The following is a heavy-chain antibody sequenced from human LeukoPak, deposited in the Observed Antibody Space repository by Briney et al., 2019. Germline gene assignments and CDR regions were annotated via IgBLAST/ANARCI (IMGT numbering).Heavy chain of an antibody. CDR3: ARREISSGYVYYFDY. V-gene: IGHV4-59*01. D-gene: IGHD3-22*01. CDR1: GGSISSYY. J-gene: IGHJ4*02. Sequence: PSETLSLTCTVSGGSISSYYWSWIRQPPGKGLEWIGYIYYSGSTNYNPSLKSRVSISVDTSKNQFSLKLSPVTAADTAVYYCARREISSGYVYYFDYWGQGTLVTVSS. CDR2: IYYSGST.